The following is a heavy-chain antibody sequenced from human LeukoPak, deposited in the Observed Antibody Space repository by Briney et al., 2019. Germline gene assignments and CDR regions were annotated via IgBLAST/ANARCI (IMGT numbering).Heavy chain of an antibody. D-gene: IGHD4-23*01. Sequence: SETLSLTCTVPGGSISSYYWSWIRQPPGKGLEWIGYIYYSGSTNYNPSLNSRVTISVDTSKNQFSLKLSSVTAADTAVYYCARTDYGGNVYWGQGTLVTVSS. CDR1: GGSISSYY. V-gene: IGHV4-59*08. J-gene: IGHJ4*02. CDR3: ARTDYGGNVY. CDR2: IYYSGST.